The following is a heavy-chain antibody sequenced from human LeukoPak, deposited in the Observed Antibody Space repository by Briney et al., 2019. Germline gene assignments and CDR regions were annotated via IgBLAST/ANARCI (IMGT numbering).Heavy chain of an antibody. D-gene: IGHD3-10*01. CDR2: FDPEDGET. Sequence: ASVKVSCKVSGYTLTELSMHWVRQAPGKGLEWMGGFDPEDGETIYAQKFQGRVTMTEDTSTDTAYMELSSLRSEVTAVYYCATIQAMVRGVSLRYYYGMDVWGKGTTVTVSS. J-gene: IGHJ6*04. CDR1: GYTLTELS. V-gene: IGHV1-24*01. CDR3: ATIQAMVRGVSLRYYYGMDV.